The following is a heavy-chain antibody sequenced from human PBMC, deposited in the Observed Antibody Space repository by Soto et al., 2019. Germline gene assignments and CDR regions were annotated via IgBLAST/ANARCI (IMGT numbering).Heavy chain of an antibody. D-gene: IGHD1-26*01. CDR2: IKPDGTDK. V-gene: IGHV3-7*01. Sequence: PGGSLRLSCAASGFTFSNSWMNWVRQAPGKELEWVANIKPDGTDKYYVDSVKGRFTISRDNAKNALYLQMSSLRAEDTAVYYCTTIRPTPTFDYWGQGALVTVSS. CDR1: GFTFSNSW. J-gene: IGHJ4*02. CDR3: TTIRPTPTFDY.